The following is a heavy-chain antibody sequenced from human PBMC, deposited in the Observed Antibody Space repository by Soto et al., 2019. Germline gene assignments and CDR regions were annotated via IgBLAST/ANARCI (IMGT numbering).Heavy chain of an antibody. V-gene: IGHV3-30*03. D-gene: IGHD1-26*01. J-gene: IGHJ5*02. CDR1: GLTFSKYA. Sequence: QMQLVESGGGVVQPGGSLRLSCAASGLTFSKYAMHWVRQAPGKGLEWVAVILHDGDKKRYADSVEGRFTISRDNSMDTLSLQMSGLREEDSAVYCCVRARCGAPSCEGRDWFAPWGQGTLVTVSS. CDR2: ILHDGDKK. CDR3: VRARCGAPSCEGRDWFAP.